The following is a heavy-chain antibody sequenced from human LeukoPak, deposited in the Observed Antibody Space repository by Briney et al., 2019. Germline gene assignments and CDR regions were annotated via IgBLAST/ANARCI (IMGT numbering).Heavy chain of an antibody. V-gene: IGHV3-48*03. J-gene: IGHJ4*02. CDR2: ISSSGSTI. CDR1: GFSFSSYE. D-gene: IGHD5-24*01. CDR3: ARGYNLGY. Sequence: PGGSLRLSCAASGFSFSSYEMNWVRQAPGKGLEWISHISSSGSTIYYVDSVKGRFTISRDNAKNSLNLQMNSLRAEDTAVYYCARGYNLGYWGQGTLVTVSS.